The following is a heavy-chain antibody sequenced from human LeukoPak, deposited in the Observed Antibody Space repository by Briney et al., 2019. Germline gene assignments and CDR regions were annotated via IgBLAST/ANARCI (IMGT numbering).Heavy chain of an antibody. CDR3: ARDYASEYMDV. CDR2: ISTTGYTI. Sequence: PGGSLRLSCEASGFTFSDFYMSWIRQAPGQGLEWLSYISTTGYTIYYADSVKGRFTVSRDNTQNSLFLQMDSLRVEDTAVYYCARDYASEYMDVWGKGTTVTVSS. J-gene: IGHJ6*03. V-gene: IGHV3-11*04. CDR1: GFTFSDFY. D-gene: IGHD3-16*01.